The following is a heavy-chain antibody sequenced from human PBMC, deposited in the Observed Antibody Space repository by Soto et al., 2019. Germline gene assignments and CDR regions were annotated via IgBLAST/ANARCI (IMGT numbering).Heavy chain of an antibody. CDR2: SRNKANSYST. CDR1: GFTFSDHY. J-gene: IGHJ4*02. CDR3: ARFRGRYTSGLDY. Sequence: EVQLVESGGGLVQPGGSLRLSCAASGFTFSDHYMDWVRQAPGKGREWVGRSRNKANSYSTEYSASVKGRFTISRDESKNSLYLQMKSLTTEDTAVYYCARFRGRYTSGLDYWGQGTLVTVSS. V-gene: IGHV3-72*01. D-gene: IGHD1-26*01.